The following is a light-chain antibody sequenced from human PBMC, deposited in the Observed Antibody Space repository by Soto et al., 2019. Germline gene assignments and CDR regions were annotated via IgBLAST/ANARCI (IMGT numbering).Light chain of an antibody. J-gene: IGKJ5*01. CDR2: SGS. Sequence: DIVMIQSPLSLPVTPGEPASISCRSSQSLLHRNGYNYVDWYLQKSGQSPQLLIYSGSYRASGVPDRFSGSGSGTDFTLKISRVEAEDVGVYYCMQALETPPTFGQGTRLDMK. CDR1: QSLLHRNGYNY. V-gene: IGKV2-28*01. CDR3: MQALETPPT.